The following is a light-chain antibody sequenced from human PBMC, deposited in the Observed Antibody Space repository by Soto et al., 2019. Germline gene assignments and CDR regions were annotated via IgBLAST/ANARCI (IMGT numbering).Light chain of an antibody. Sequence: QSVLTQPASVSGSPGQSITISCTGTSSDVGGYNYVSWYQQHPGKAPKLMIYEVSNRPSGVSNRFSGSKSGNTASLTISGLQAEDEADYYCSSYTRSSTRVFGGVTQLTVL. CDR3: SSYTRSSTRV. V-gene: IGLV2-14*01. CDR2: EVS. CDR1: SSDVGGYNY. J-gene: IGLJ3*02.